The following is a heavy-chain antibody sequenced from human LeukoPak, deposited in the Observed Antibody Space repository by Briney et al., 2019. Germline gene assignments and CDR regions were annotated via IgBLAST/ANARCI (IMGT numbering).Heavy chain of an antibody. Sequence: GGSLRLSCAASGFTFDDYAMHWVRQAPGKGLEGVSGISRNSGSIGCADSVKGRFNISRENAKNSLYLQMNSLRAEDTALYYCAKSLVAAAAWAYDYWGQGTLVTVSS. CDR2: ISRNSGSI. V-gene: IGHV3-9*01. J-gene: IGHJ4*02. CDR3: AKSLVAAAAWAYDY. D-gene: IGHD6-13*01. CDR1: GFTFDDYA.